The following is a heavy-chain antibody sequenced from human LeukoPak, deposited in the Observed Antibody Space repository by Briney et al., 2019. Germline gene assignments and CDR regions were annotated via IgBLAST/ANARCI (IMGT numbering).Heavy chain of an antibody. CDR2: IYPGDSDT. J-gene: IGHJ4*02. CDR1: GYSFTSYW. CDR3: ARHYCSGGTCYSDFDY. Sequence: GESLKISCKGSGYSFTSYWIGWVRRMPGKGLEWMGIIYPGDSDTRYSPSFQGQVTISADKSISTAYLQWSSLKASDTAMYYCARHYCSGGTCYSDFDYWGQGTLVTVSS. D-gene: IGHD2-15*01. V-gene: IGHV5-51*01.